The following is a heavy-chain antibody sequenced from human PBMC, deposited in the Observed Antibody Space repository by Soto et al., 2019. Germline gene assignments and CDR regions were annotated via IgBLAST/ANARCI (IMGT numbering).Heavy chain of an antibody. D-gene: IGHD5-18*01. CDR1: GFSLSTSGMC. Sequence: SGPTLVNPTQTLTLTCTFSGFSLSTSGMCVSWIRQPPGKALEWLALIDWDDDKYYSTPLKTRLTISKDTSKNQVVLTMTNMDPVDTATYYCARTPPQMATAYYFDYWGQGTLVTVSS. J-gene: IGHJ4*02. CDR2: IDWDDDK. CDR3: ARTPPQMATAYYFDY. V-gene: IGHV2-70*01.